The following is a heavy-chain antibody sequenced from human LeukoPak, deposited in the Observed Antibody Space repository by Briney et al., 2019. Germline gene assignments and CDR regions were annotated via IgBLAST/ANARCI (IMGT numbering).Heavy chain of an antibody. CDR1: GFTFSSYA. Sequence: GGSLRLSCGASGFTFSSYAMSWVRQAPGKGLEWVSAISGSGGSTYYADSVKGRFTISRDNSKNTLYLQMNSLRAEDTAVYYCAKDIKWLVTRDAFDIWGQGTMVTVSS. CDR3: AKDIKWLVTRDAFDI. CDR2: ISGSGGST. D-gene: IGHD6-19*01. J-gene: IGHJ3*02. V-gene: IGHV3-23*01.